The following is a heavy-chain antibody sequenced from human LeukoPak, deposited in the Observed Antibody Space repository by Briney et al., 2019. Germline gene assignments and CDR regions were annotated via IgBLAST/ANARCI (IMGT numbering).Heavy chain of an antibody. Sequence: PSETLSLTCGVYNGSVLGHYWSWIRQPPGKGLEWIGEIYYGGRTKYSPSLKNRVTISVDTSKNQVSLNLGSVTAGDTAVYFCARHGGWYFDSWGQGILVTVSS. CDR1: NGSVLGHY. CDR2: IYYGGRT. V-gene: IGHV4-34*01. D-gene: IGHD6-19*01. J-gene: IGHJ4*02. CDR3: ARHGGWYFDS.